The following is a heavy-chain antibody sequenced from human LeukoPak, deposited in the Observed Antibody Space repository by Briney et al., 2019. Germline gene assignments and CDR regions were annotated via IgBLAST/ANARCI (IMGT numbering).Heavy chain of an antibody. Sequence: GRSLRLSCAASGFTFSSYDMHWVRQAPGKGLEWVAVIWYDGSNKYYADSVKGRFTISRDNSKNTLYLQMNSLRAEDTAVYYCARGEIDIVVVPAATNNFDYWGQGTLVTVSS. CDR1: GFTFSSYD. D-gene: IGHD2-2*01. CDR2: IWYDGSNK. J-gene: IGHJ4*02. CDR3: ARGEIDIVVVPAATNNFDY. V-gene: IGHV3-33*01.